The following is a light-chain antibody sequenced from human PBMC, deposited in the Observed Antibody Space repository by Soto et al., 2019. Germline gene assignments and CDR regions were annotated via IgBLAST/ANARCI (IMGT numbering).Light chain of an antibody. CDR2: WAS. CDR1: QSLLYTSNDRNS. Sequence: DIVMTQSPDSLAVSLGERATINCKSSQSLLYTSNDRNSLSWFQQKPGQTPKLLIDWASTRESGVPDRFSGSGSGTDFTLTISSLQAEDVAVYYCQQYFSPPPTFGQGTKLEIK. CDR3: QQYFSPPPT. J-gene: IGKJ2*01. V-gene: IGKV4-1*01.